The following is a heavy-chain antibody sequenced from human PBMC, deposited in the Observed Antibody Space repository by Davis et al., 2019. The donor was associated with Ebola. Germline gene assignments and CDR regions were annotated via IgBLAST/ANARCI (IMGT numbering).Heavy chain of an antibody. CDR3: ARSWSGDAFDI. V-gene: IGHV4-34*01. J-gene: IGHJ3*02. Sequence: SETLSLTCAVYGGSFSGYYWSWIRQPPGKGLEWIGEINHSGSTNYNPSLKSRVTISVDTSKNQFPLKLSSVTAADTAVYYCARSWSGDAFDIWGQGTMVTVSS. CDR1: GGSFSGYY. CDR2: INHSGST.